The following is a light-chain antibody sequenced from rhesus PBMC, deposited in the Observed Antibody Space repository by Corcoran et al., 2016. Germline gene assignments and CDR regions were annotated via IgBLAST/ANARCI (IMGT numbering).Light chain of an antibody. Sequence: DIQMTQSPSSLSASVGDRVTITCRASQGITNDLAWYQQKPGETPKLLIYEASSLQSGIPFRFSGRGSGTDFTLTISSLQSEDFATYYCQHYYSTPWTFGQGTKVEIK. CDR1: QGITND. V-gene: IGKV1-25*01. CDR2: EAS. J-gene: IGKJ1*01. CDR3: QHYYSTPWT.